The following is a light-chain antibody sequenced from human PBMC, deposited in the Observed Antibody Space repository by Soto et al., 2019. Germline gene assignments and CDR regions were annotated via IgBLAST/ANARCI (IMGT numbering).Light chain of an antibody. CDR1: QGISSN. Sequence: DIQLTQSPSFLSASVGDRVTITCRASQGISSNLAWYHQNPGKAPKLLIYGASTLQSGVPSSFSGSGSGTEFTLTISSLQPEDFATYYCQQLNSYPLTFGGGTKVEIQ. CDR2: GAS. CDR3: QQLNSYPLT. V-gene: IGKV1-9*01. J-gene: IGKJ4*01.